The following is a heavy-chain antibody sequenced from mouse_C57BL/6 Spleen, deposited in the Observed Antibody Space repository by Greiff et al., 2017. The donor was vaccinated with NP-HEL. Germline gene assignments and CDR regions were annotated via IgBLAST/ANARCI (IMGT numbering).Heavy chain of an antibody. D-gene: IGHD2-1*01. J-gene: IGHJ4*01. V-gene: IGHV10-1*01. CDR3: VRQTGNYVIDYAMDY. CDR1: GFSFNTYA. CDR2: IRSKSNNYAT. Sequence: EVKLVESGGGLVQPKGSLKLSCAASGFSFNTYAMNWVRQAPGKGLEWVARIRSKSNNYATYYADSVKDRFTISRDDSESMLYLQMNNLKTEDTAMYYCVRQTGNYVIDYAMDYWGQGTSVTVSS.